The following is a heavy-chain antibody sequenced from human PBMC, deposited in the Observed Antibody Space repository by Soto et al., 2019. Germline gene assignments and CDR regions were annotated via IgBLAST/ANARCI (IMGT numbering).Heavy chain of an antibody. J-gene: IGHJ4*02. CDR2: ISGSGGST. Sequence: PGGSLRLSCAASGFAFSIFAMSLVRQSPGKGLDWVSAISGSGGSTYSADSVKGRFTISRDNSKNTLYLQMSSLRAEDTAVYYCARGFSAGKGSPTDFWGQGSRVTVSS. CDR3: ARGFSAGKGSPTDF. D-gene: IGHD6-13*01. CDR1: GFAFSIFA. V-gene: IGHV3-23*01.